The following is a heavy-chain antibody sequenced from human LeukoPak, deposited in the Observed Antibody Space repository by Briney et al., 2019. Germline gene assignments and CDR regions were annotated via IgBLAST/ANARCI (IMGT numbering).Heavy chain of an antibody. CDR1: GGSFSGYY. CDR2: INHSGST. D-gene: IGHD2-2*01. Sequence: SETLSLTCAVYGGSFSGYYWSWIRQPPGKGLEWIGEINHSGSTNYNPSLKSRVTISVDTSKNQFSLKPSSVTAADTAVYYCARGRVSHRYIVVVPAAMSWFDPWGQGTLVTVSS. J-gene: IGHJ5*02. V-gene: IGHV4-34*01. CDR3: ARGRVSHRYIVVVPAAMSWFDP.